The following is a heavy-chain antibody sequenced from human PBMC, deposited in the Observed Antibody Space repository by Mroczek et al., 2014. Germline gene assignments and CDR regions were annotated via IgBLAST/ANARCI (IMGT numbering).Heavy chain of an antibody. V-gene: IGHV1-2*02. Sequence: QVQLVQSGAEVKKPGASVKVSCKASGYTFTGYYMHWVRQAPGQGLEWMGWINPNSGGTNYAQKFQGRVTMTRDTSISTAYMELSRLRSDDTAVYYCARDPYKSDYSNYVSLDYWGQGTPGHRLL. D-gene: IGHD4-11*01. CDR3: ARDPYKSDYSNYVSLDY. CDR1: GYTFTGYY. CDR2: INPNSGGT. J-gene: IGHJ4*02.